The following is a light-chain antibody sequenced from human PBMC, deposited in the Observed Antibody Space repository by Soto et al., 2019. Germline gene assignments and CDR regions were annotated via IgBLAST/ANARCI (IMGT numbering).Light chain of an antibody. CDR1: SSDVVGYNY. V-gene: IGLV2-14*01. CDR3: SSYTSGSTLVV. CDR2: DVS. Sequence: QSALTQPASVSGSPGQSITISCTGTSSDVVGYNYVSWYQQHPGKDPKLVIYDVSNRSSGVSNRFSGSKSGNTASLSISGLQAEDEADYYCSSYTSGSTLVVFGGGTKLTVL. J-gene: IGLJ2*01.